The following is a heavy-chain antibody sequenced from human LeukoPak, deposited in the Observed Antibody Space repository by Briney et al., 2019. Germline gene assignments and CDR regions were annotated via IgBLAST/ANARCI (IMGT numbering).Heavy chain of an antibody. J-gene: IGHJ5*02. CDR1: GGSISSGGYY. Sequence: PSETLSLTCTVSGGSISSGGYYWSWIRQHPGKGLEWIGYIYYSGSTYYNPSLKSRVTISVDTSKNQFSLKLSSVTAADTAVYYCARDRGKAYYDFWSGYYPAWFDPWGQGTLVTVSS. CDR2: IYYSGST. V-gene: IGHV4-31*03. D-gene: IGHD3-3*01. CDR3: ARDRGKAYYDFWSGYYPAWFDP.